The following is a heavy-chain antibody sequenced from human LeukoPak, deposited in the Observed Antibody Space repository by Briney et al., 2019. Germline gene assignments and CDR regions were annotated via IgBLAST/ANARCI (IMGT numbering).Heavy chain of an antibody. CDR3: AKDKSKGELLGAFDI. Sequence: PGGSLRLSCAASGFTFDDYAMHWVRQAPGKGLEWVSGISWNSGSIGYADSVKGRFTISRDNAKNSLYLQMNSLRAEDTALYYCAKDKSKGELLGAFDIWGQGTMVTVSS. CDR1: GFTFDDYA. J-gene: IGHJ3*02. V-gene: IGHV3-9*01. CDR2: ISWNSGSI. D-gene: IGHD1-26*01.